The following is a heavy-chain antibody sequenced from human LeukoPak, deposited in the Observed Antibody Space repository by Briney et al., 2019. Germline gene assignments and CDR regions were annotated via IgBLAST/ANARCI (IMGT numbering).Heavy chain of an antibody. CDR1: GYSFTSYL. CDR3: ARQTAMGRSGDY. J-gene: IGHJ4*02. D-gene: IGHD7-27*01. CDR2: IDPSDSDI. Sequence: GESLKISCKASGYSFTSYLIGWVRQMPGKGLEWMGIIDPSDSDIRYTPSFQGQVTISAVKSLSTAYLQWNSLKASDTAIYYCARQTAMGRSGDYWGQGTLVTVSS. V-gene: IGHV5-51*01.